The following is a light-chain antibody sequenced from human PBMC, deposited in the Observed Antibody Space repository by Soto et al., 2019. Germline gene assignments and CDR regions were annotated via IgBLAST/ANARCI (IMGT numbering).Light chain of an antibody. Sequence: QSVLTQPPSASGTPGQTIAISCSGGSSNIGSHTVNWYQQLPGTAPRLLIYSNTQRPSGVPDRFSGPKSGTSASLAISGLQSEYEGDYYCAAWDDSLNGEVFGGGTKLTVL. CDR3: AAWDDSLNGEV. CDR2: SNT. CDR1: SSNIGSHT. J-gene: IGLJ2*01. V-gene: IGLV1-44*01.